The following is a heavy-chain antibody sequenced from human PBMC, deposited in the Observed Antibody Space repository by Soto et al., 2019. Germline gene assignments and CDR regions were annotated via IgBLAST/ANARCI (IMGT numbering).Heavy chain of an antibody. J-gene: IGHJ4*02. CDR1: GFPFSSYV. V-gene: IGHV3-23*01. D-gene: IGHD4-4*01. CDR2: ISGGGSNT. CDR3: AKDSNKYSSSLRGRYFDY. Sequence: EVQLLESGGGLVQRGGSLRLSCAASGFPFSSYVMSWVRQAPGKGLEWVSGISGGGSNTFYADSVKGRFTNSRDNSKNALLLQMNSLGAEDTAVYYCAKDSNKYSSSLRGRYFDYWGQGIGVTVSS.